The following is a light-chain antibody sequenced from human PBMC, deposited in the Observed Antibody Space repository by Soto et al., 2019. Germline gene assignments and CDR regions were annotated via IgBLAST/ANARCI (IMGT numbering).Light chain of an antibody. CDR1: QPVSSTY. CDR2: SAS. V-gene: IGKV3-20*01. CDR3: QQYESSPT. J-gene: IGKJ4*01. Sequence: NVFTQSPGTLSMFSGGKTTPSLRASQPVSSTYLAWYQQKPGQAPRLLISSASSRATGVPDRFSGSGSGTDFTLTISRLEPEDFAVYYCQQYESSPTFGGGTKVDIK.